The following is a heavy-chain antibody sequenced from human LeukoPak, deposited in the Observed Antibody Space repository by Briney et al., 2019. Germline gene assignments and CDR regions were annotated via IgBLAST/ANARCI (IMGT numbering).Heavy chain of an antibody. V-gene: IGHV4-39*01. J-gene: IGHJ6*03. D-gene: IGHD2-2*01. CDR3: ASLRQYQLPYYYYYYYMDV. Sequence: SETLSLTCTVSGGSISSSSYYWGWIRQPLGKGLEWIGSIYYSGSTYYNPSLKSRVTISVDTTKNQFSLKLSSVTAADTAVYYCASLRQYQLPYYYYYYYMDVWGKGTTVTVSS. CDR1: GGSISSSSYY. CDR2: IYYSGST.